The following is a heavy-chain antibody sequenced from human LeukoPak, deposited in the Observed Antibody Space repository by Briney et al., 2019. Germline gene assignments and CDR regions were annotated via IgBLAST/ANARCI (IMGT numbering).Heavy chain of an antibody. V-gene: IGHV3-23*01. J-gene: IGHJ2*01. CDR1: GFTFSTYA. Sequence: GGSLRLSCAASGFTFSTYAVNWVRQAPGKGLEWVSTISGSGDSTYYADSVKGRFTISRDNSRNTLYLQMNSLRAEDTAVYYCARAIPVNWYFDLWGRGTLVTVSS. D-gene: IGHD2-2*02. CDR2: ISGSGDST. CDR3: ARAIPVNWYFDL.